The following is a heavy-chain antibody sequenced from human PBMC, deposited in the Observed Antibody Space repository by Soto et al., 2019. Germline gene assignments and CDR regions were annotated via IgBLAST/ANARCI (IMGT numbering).Heavy chain of an antibody. CDR1: GYSFISYW. CDR2: IYPGDSTV. CDR3: ARHTSDRYGPDY. V-gene: IGHV5-51*01. Sequence: PGKSLKISCQGSGYSFISYWIGWVRQMPGKGLELMGVIYPGDSTVRYSPSFQGQVTISVDKSISTAYSQWSSLKPSDTAMYYCARHTSDRYGPDYWGQGTLVTVSS. J-gene: IGHJ4*02. D-gene: IGHD5-18*01.